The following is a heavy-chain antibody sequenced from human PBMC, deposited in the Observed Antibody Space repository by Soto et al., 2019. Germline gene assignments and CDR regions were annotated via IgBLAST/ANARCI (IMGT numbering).Heavy chain of an antibody. Sequence: QVQLQVSAPGLVKPSEILSLTCTVSGDSIRAYSWSWVRQPPGKGLEWIGNIHYNGNTKYNPSLKSRVTMSVDTSKTQFSMKLVSVTAADTAKYFCAREGNLGRWLQPLDFWGQGTLVTVSS. CDR1: GDSIRAYS. CDR3: AREGNLGRWLQPLDF. V-gene: IGHV4-59*01. D-gene: IGHD5-12*01. J-gene: IGHJ4*02. CDR2: IHYNGNT.